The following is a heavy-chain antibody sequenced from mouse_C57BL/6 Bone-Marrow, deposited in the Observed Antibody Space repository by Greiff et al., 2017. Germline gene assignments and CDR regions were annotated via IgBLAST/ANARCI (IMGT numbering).Heavy chain of an antibody. V-gene: IGHV2-5*01. CDR1: GFSLPSYG. CDR2: IWRGGST. Sequence: VQLVESGPGLVQPSQSLSITCTISGFSLPSYGVHWVRQSPGKGLEWLGVIWRGGSTDYNAAVMSRLSITKDNSKSQVFFKMNSLQADDTAIYYCAKKGGNLYAMDYWGQGTSVTVAS. J-gene: IGHJ4*01. CDR3: AKKGGNLYAMDY. D-gene: IGHD2-1*01.